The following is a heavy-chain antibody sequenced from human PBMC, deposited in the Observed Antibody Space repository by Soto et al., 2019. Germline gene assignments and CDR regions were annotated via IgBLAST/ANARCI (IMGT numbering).Heavy chain of an antibody. Sequence: EVQLVESGGGLLQPGGSLRLSCAASGFTVSSNYMSWVRQAPGKGLEWVSVIYSGGSTYYADAVKGRFTISRDNSKNTLYVQMNGLRAEDTAVYYCARDPVTDYYYYYGMDVWGQGTTVTVSS. CDR3: ARDPVTDYYYYYGMDV. CDR2: IYSGGST. CDR1: GFTVSSNY. D-gene: IGHD4-4*01. J-gene: IGHJ6*02. V-gene: IGHV3-53*01.